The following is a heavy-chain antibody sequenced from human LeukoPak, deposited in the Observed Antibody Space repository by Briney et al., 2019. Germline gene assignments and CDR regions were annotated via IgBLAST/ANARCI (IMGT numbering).Heavy chain of an antibody. V-gene: IGHV3-7*01. CDR1: GFTFSSYW. CDR2: IKQDGSEK. CDR3: ARDRSMYYGFWSGYFNY. D-gene: IGHD3-3*01. J-gene: IGHJ4*02. Sequence: GGSLRLSCAASGFTFSSYWMSWVRQAPGKGLEWVANIKQDGSEKYYVDSVKGRFTISRDNAKNSLYLQMNSLRAEDTAVYYCARDRSMYYGFWSGYFNYWGQGTLVTVSS.